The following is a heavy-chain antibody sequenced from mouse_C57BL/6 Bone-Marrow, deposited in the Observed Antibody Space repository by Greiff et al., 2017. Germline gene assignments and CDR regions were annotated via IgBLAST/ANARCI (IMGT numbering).Heavy chain of an antibody. CDR2: IHPNSGST. D-gene: IGHD2-1*01. Sequence: QVHVKQPGAELVKPGASVKLSCKASGYTFTSYWMHWVKQRPGQGLEWIGMIHPNSGSTNYNEKFKSKATLTVDKSSSTAYMQLSSLTSEDSAVYYCARKGAYGNPWYFDVWGTGTTVTVSS. J-gene: IGHJ1*03. CDR3: ARKGAYGNPWYFDV. CDR1: GYTFTSYW. V-gene: IGHV1-64*01.